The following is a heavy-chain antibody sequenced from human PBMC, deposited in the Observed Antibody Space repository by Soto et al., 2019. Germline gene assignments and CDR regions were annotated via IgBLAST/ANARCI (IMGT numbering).Heavy chain of an antibody. D-gene: IGHD3-10*01. J-gene: IGHJ4*02. CDR1: GGSITSGGYY. V-gene: IGHV4-31*03. Sequence: QVQLQESGPGLVKPSETLSLTCTVSGGSITSGGYYWSWIRQHPGKGLEWIGYIFDIGSTYYNPSLKGRVTVAVDASKNQCPLNLSSVTAADSAVYYFARVLLSFGESHYFDYWGQGALVTVSS. CDR2: IFDIGST. CDR3: ARVLLSFGESHYFDY.